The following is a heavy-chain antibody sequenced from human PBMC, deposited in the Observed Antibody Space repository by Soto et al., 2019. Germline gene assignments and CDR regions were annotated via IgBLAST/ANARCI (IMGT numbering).Heavy chain of an antibody. CDR3: ARGLGRGYYDTSGYFHLDY. Sequence: EVSLRLSCAASGFTVSSNYMSWVRQAPGKGLEWVCDIYSGGSTYYADSVKGRFTISRDNSKNTLYLQMNSLRAEDTAVYYCARGLGRGYYDTSGYFHLDYWGQGTLVTVS. D-gene: IGHD3-22*01. CDR1: GFTVSSNY. V-gene: IGHV3-53*01. CDR2: IYSGGST. J-gene: IGHJ4*02.